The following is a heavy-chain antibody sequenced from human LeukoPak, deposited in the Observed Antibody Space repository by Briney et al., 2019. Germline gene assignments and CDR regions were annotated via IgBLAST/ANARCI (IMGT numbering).Heavy chain of an antibody. CDR3: ARGSVLLGSSDY. V-gene: IGHV3-48*01. J-gene: IGHJ4*02. CDR1: GFTFSSYS. Sequence: GGSLRLSCAASGFTFSSYSMNWVRQAPGKGLEGVSYISGSSSTIYYADSVKGRFTISRDNAKNSLYLQMNSLRAEDTAVYYCARGSVLLGSSDYWGQGTLVTVSS. D-gene: IGHD2-15*01. CDR2: ISGSSSTI.